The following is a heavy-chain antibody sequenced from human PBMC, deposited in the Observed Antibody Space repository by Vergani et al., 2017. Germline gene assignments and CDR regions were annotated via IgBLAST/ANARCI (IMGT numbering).Heavy chain of an antibody. V-gene: IGHV4-38-2*01. Sequence: QVNLQESGPGLVKPSETLSLTCAVSGDSISSGNNWGWIRQPPGKGLEWISSVSHSGDTYFNPSVKGRVSISMETSKTYFFLTLSSVTAADTAMYYCARRCSSYYFDIWGQGVLITVSS. CDR1: GDSISSGNN. D-gene: IGHD2-2*01. J-gene: IGHJ5*02. CDR3: ARRCSSYYFDI. CDR2: VSHSGDT.